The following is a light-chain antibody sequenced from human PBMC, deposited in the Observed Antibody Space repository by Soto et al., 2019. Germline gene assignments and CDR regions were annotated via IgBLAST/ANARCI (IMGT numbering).Light chain of an antibody. Sequence: DIQMTQSTSSVSASIGDTVTITCRASQDISTLLAWYQQKPGKAPKLLIYGASTLESGVPSRFSGRGSGTDFTLTISSLQTEDFATYVCQQADSFTLAFGGGTQVEIK. CDR3: QQADSFTLA. J-gene: IGKJ4*01. V-gene: IGKV1D-12*01. CDR1: QDISTL. CDR2: GAS.